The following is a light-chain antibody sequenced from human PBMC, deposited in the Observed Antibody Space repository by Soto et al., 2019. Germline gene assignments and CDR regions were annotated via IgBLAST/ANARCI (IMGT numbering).Light chain of an antibody. Sequence: QSVLTQPASVSGSPGQSITISCTGTSGDVGAYNFVSWYQQHPGKAPKLIVYHVSDRPSGFSSRFSGSKSGNSASLTISGHHAEDEADYYCSSYAGSDTFVFGTGTKVTVL. J-gene: IGLJ1*01. CDR2: HVS. CDR1: SGDVGAYNF. CDR3: SSYAGSDTFV. V-gene: IGLV2-14*03.